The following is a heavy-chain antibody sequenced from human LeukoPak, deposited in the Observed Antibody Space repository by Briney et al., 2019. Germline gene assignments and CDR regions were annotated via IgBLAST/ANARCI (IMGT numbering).Heavy chain of an antibody. V-gene: IGHV3-74*01. Sequence: PGGSLRLSCAASGFTFSNHWMHWVRQTPEKGLVWVSNISPDGSRTDYADSVKGRFTISRDNAENTLYLQMNSLRAEDTAVYYCATDRNSGKYYDYWGQGTLVTVSS. CDR3: ATDRNSGKYYDY. CDR1: GFTFSNHW. D-gene: IGHD1-26*01. J-gene: IGHJ4*02. CDR2: ISPDGSRT.